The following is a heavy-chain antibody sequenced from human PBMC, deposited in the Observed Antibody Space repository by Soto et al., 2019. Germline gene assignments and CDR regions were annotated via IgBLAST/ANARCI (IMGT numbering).Heavy chain of an antibody. CDR2: IIPIFGTA. J-gene: IGHJ4*02. V-gene: IGHV1-69*01. Sequence: QVQLVQSGAEVKKPGSSVTVSCKASGGTFSSYAISWVRQAPGQCLEWMGGIIPIFGTANYAQKFQGRVTITADEYTSTAYMELSSLRSEDTAVYYCARSDCSGGSCYFVYWGQGTLVTVSS. CDR3: ARSDCSGGSCYFVY. CDR1: GGTFSSYA. D-gene: IGHD2-15*01.